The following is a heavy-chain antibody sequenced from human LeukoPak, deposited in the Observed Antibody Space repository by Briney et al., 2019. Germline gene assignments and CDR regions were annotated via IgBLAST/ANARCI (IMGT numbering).Heavy chain of an antibody. CDR2: FHYTGKP. Sequence: PSETLSLTCSVSGGSISGHYWTWIRQPPGKGLEWIGQFHYTGKPDYNPSLKSRITISVDTSKNQVSLQVSSVTAADSAIYYCARFGVDYDMDVWGRGTTVTVFS. D-gene: IGHD3-16*01. CDR1: GGSISGHY. V-gene: IGHV4-59*11. CDR3: ARFGVDYDMDV. J-gene: IGHJ6*02.